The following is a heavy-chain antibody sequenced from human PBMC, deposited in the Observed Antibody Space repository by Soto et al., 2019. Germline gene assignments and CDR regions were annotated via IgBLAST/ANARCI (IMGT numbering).Heavy chain of an antibody. V-gene: IGHV4-34*01. D-gene: IGHD2-15*01. Sequence: SETLSLTCAVYGGSFSGYYWSWIRQPPGKGLEWIGEINHSGSTNYNPSLKSRVTISVDTSKNQFSLKLSSVTAADTAVYYCARGKSAVLWVAATRGGVDYWGQGTLVTVSS. CDR3: ARGKSAVLWVAATRGGVDY. J-gene: IGHJ4*02. CDR1: GGSFSGYY. CDR2: INHSGST.